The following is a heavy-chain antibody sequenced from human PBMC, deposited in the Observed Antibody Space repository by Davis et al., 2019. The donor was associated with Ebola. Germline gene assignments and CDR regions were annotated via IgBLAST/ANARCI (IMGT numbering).Heavy chain of an antibody. Sequence: GESLKISCAASGFTFSSYGMHWVRQAPGKGLEYVSAISSNGGSTYYANSVKGRFTISRDNSKNTLYLQMGSLRAEDMAVYYCAREGAMEGGDSMDVWGQGTTVIVSS. CDR2: ISSNGGST. D-gene: IGHD5-18*01. J-gene: IGHJ6*02. V-gene: IGHV3-64*01. CDR1: GFTFSSYG. CDR3: AREGAMEGGDSMDV.